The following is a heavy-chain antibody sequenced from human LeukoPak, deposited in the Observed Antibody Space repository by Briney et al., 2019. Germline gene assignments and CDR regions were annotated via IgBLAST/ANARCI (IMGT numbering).Heavy chain of an antibody. J-gene: IGHJ4*02. V-gene: IGHV3-7*04. D-gene: IGHD4-17*01. CDR2: IKQDGSEK. CDR1: GFTFSSYW. CDR3: ARATTTVTTKNYFDY. Sequence: PGGSLRLSCAASGFTFSSYWMSWVRQTPGKGLEWVASIKQDGSEKYYVDSVKGRFTISRDNTKNSLYLQMNSLRAEDTAVYYCARATTTVTTKNYFDYWGQGTLVIVSS.